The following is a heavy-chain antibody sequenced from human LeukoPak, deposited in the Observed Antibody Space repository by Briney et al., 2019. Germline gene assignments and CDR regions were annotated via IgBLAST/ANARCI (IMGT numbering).Heavy chain of an antibody. Sequence: SETLSLTCAVYGGSFSGYYWSWIRQPPGKGLEWIGEINHSGSTNYNPSLKSRVTISVDTSKNQFSLKLSSVTAADTAVYYCARGRLWSGYLAWGQGTLVTVSS. V-gene: IGHV4-34*01. CDR3: ARGRLWSGYLA. D-gene: IGHD3-3*01. CDR1: GGSFSGYY. CDR2: INHSGST. J-gene: IGHJ5*02.